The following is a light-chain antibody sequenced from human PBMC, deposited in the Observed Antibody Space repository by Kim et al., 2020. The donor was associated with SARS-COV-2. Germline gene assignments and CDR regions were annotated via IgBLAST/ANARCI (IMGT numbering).Light chain of an antibody. CDR1: QSVSSSH. CDR3: QKYGSTWT. V-gene: IGKV3-20*01. J-gene: IGKJ1*01. CDR2: GAA. Sequence: LSPGERATLYCRASQSVSSSHLAWYQQKPGQAPRLLIDGAATRATGIPDRFSGSGSGTDFTLTISRLEPEDFAVFYCQKYGSTWTFGQGTKVDIK.